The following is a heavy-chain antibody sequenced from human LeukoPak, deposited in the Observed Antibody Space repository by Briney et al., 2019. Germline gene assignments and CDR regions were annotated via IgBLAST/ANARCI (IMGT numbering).Heavy chain of an antibody. J-gene: IGHJ6*03. CDR1: GASLNSFC. V-gene: IGHV4-59*12. Sequence: SETLSLTCTVSGASLNSFCSNWIRQSPGEGLGWIGHIFYMGSTNYSPSLKSRVAISIDQSKNQFALKLSSVTAADTAVYYCARGRDCSSTSCYLDYYYYMDVWGKGTTVTVSS. D-gene: IGHD2-2*01. CDR2: IFYMGST. CDR3: ARGRDCSSTSCYLDYYYYMDV.